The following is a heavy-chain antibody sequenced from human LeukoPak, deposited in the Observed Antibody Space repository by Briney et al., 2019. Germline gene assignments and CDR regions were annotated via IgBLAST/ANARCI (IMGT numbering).Heavy chain of an antibody. CDR1: GGSISSYY. D-gene: IGHD2-2*01. Sequence: SETLSLTCTVSGGSISSYYWSWIRQPPGKGLEWIGYIYYSGSTNYNPSLKSRVTISVDTSKKQFSLKLSSVTAADTAVYYCAREFLDPIVVVPAASPGWGQGTLVTVSS. CDR3: AREFLDPIVVVPAASPG. J-gene: IGHJ4*02. V-gene: IGHV4-59*12. CDR2: IYYSGST.